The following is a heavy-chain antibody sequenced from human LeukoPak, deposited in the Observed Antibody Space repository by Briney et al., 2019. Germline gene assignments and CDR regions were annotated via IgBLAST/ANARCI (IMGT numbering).Heavy chain of an antibody. J-gene: IGHJ4*02. V-gene: IGHV5-51*01. Sequence: GESLKISCKGSGYSFTNYWIGWVRQMPGKGPEWMGIIYPGDSDTTYSPSFQGQVTISADKSISTAYLQWSSLKASDTAMYYCARPLIGGGEFVDYWGQGTLVTVSS. CDR3: ARPLIGGGEFVDY. D-gene: IGHD3-10*01. CDR2: IYPGDSDT. CDR1: GYSFTNYW.